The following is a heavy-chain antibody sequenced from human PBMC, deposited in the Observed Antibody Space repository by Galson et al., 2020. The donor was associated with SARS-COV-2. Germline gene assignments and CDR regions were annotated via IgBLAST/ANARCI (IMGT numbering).Heavy chain of an antibody. V-gene: IGHV4-39*07. D-gene: IGHD6-6*01. CDR2: IYYSGST. CDR1: GGSISSSSYY. CDR3: ARDLRQQLVFVWFDP. J-gene: IGHJ5*02. Sequence: SETLSLTCTVSGGSISSSSYYWGWIRQPPGKGLEWIGSIYYSGSTYYNPSLKSRVTISVDTSKNQFSLKLSSVTAADTAVYYCARDLRQQLVFVWFDPWGQGTLVTVSS.